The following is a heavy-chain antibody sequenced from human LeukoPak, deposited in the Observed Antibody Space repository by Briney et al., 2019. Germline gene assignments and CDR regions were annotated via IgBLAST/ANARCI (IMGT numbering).Heavy chain of an antibody. CDR2: ISSSSSYI. Sequence: PGGSLRLSCAASGFTFSSYSMNWVRQAPGKGLEWVSSISSSSSYIYYADSVKGRFTISRDNAKNSLYLQMNSLRAEDTAVYYCASLIVVVPAARAFDIWGQGTMVTVSS. V-gene: IGHV3-21*01. J-gene: IGHJ3*02. CDR3: ASLIVVVPAARAFDI. CDR1: GFTFSSYS. D-gene: IGHD2-2*01.